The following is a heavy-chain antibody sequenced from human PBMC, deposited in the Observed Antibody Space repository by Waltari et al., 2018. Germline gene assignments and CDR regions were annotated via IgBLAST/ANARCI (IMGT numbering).Heavy chain of an antibody. J-gene: IGHJ6*02. CDR1: GGTFSSYA. V-gene: IGHV1-69*01. CDR2: SIPIFGTA. CDR3: ARGVCSGGSCSTRGYYYYGMDV. D-gene: IGHD2-15*01. Sequence: QVQLVQSGAEVKKPGSSVKVSCKASGGTFSSYAISWVRQAPGQGLEWMGGSIPIFGTANDAQKFQGSVTITADESTSTAYMELSSLRSEDTAVYYCARGVCSGGSCSTRGYYYYGMDVWGQGTTVTVSS.